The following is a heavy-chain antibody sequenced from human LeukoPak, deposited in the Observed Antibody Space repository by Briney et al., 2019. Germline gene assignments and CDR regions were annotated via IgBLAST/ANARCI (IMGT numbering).Heavy chain of an antibody. Sequence: GGSLRLSCSTSGFTFSDYAMNWVRQAPGKGLEWVSGISVTGASTYYADSVKGRFTISRDNSKNTLFLQMTSLRVEDTAVYYCARDPTQWLRYGYFDYWGQGILVTVSS. V-gene: IGHV3-23*01. D-gene: IGHD5-12*01. CDR2: ISVTGAST. CDR1: GFTFSDYA. J-gene: IGHJ4*02. CDR3: ARDPTQWLRYGYFDY.